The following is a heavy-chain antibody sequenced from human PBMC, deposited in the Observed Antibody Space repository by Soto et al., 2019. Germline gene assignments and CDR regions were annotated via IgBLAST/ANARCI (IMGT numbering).Heavy chain of an antibody. CDR1: GGTFGSYA. J-gene: IGHJ4*02. CDR2: IIPIFGTA. CDR3: ARASDGYNSNFDY. D-gene: IGHD5-12*01. V-gene: IGHV1-69*13. Sequence: SVKVSCKASGGTFGSYAISWVRQAPGQGLEWMGGIIPIFGTANYAQKFQGRVTITADESTSTAYMELSSLRSEDTAVYYCARASDGYNSNFDYWGQGTLVPSPQ.